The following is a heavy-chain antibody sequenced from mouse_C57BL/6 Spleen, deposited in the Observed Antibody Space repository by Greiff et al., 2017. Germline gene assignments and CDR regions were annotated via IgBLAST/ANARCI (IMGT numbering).Heavy chain of an antibody. V-gene: IGHV5-17*01. CDR2: ISSGSSTI. CDR3: ARRYGYAMDY. CDR1: GFTFSDYG. J-gene: IGHJ4*01. Sequence: EVMLVESGGGLVKPGGSLKLSCAASGFTFSDYGMHWVRQAPEKGLEWVAYISSGSSTIYYADTVKGRFTISRDNAKNTLFLQRTSLRSEDTAMYYCARRYGYAMDYWGQGTSVTVSS. D-gene: IGHD2-10*02.